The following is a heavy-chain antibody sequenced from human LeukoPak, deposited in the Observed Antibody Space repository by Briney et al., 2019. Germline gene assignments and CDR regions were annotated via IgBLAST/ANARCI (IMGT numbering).Heavy chain of an antibody. V-gene: IGHV3-30-3*01. J-gene: IGHJ6*02. CDR1: GFTFSSYA. Sequence: GGSLRLSCAASGFTFSSYAMHWVRQAPGKGLEWVAVISYDGSNKYYADSVKGRFTISRDNSKNTLYLQMNSLRAEDTAVYYCARVPDARYCSGGSCYYYYYGMDVWGQGTTVTVSS. CDR3: ARVPDARYCSGGSCYYYYYGMDV. CDR2: ISYDGSNK. D-gene: IGHD2-15*01.